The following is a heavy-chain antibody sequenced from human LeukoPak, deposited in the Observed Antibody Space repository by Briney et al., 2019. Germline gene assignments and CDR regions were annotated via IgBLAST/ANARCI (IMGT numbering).Heavy chain of an antibody. CDR1: GFTFSSYG. D-gene: IGHD3-3*01. J-gene: IGHJ4*02. CDR3: AKDPNDFWSGYPRPLDY. Sequence: PGGSLRLSCAASGFTFSSYGMHWVRQAPGKGLEWVAFIRYDGSNKYYADSVKGRFTISRDNSKNTLYLQMNSLRAEDTAVYYCAKDPNDFWSGYPRPLDYWGPGTLVTVSS. V-gene: IGHV3-30*02. CDR2: IRYDGSNK.